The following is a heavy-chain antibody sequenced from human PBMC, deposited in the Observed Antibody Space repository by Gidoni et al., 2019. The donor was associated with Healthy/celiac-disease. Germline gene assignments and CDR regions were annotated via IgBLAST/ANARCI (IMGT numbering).Heavy chain of an antibody. CDR3: ARMVVVVAATKKYYYYGMDV. J-gene: IGHJ6*02. Sequence: EVQLVESGGGLVKPGGSLRLSCAASGFTFSSYSMNWVRQAPGKGLEWVSSISSSSSYIYYADSVKGRFTISRDNAKNSLYLQMNSLRAEDTAVYYCARMVVVVAATKKYYYYGMDVWGQGTTVTVSS. CDR2: ISSSSSYI. CDR1: GFTFSSYS. D-gene: IGHD2-15*01. V-gene: IGHV3-21*01.